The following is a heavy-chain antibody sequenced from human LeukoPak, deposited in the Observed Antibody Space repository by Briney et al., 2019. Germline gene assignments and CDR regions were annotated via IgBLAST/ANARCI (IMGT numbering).Heavy chain of an antibody. Sequence: GVSLKIPCKGSGYSFTSYWIGWVGQMPGKGLEWTGIIYPGDADTRYSPSFQGEVTISADKSISTAYLQWSSLKGSDTAMYYCARILYYYDSSGPDYWGQGTLVTVSS. J-gene: IGHJ4*02. CDR2: IYPGDADT. V-gene: IGHV5-51*01. D-gene: IGHD3-22*01. CDR1: GYSFTSYW. CDR3: ARILYYYDSSGPDY.